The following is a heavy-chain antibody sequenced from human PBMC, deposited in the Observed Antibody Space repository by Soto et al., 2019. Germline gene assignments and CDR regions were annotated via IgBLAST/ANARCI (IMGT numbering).Heavy chain of an antibody. V-gene: IGHV4-34*01. J-gene: IGHJ6*02. CDR2: INHSGST. D-gene: IGHD3-10*01. Sequence: NPSETLSLTCAVYGGSFSGYYWSWIRQPPGKGLEWIGEINHSGSTSYNPSLKSRVTISVDTSKNQFSLKLSSVTAADTAVYYCARRGCMDVWGQGTTVTVSS. CDR1: GGSFSGYY. CDR3: ARRGCMDV.